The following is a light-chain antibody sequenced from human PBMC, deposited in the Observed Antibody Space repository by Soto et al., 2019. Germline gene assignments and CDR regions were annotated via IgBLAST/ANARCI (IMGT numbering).Light chain of an antibody. J-gene: IGKJ5*01. V-gene: IGKV3-11*01. Sequence: IVLPQSPATLSFSPGERATLSCRASQSVKTFLVWYQQRPGQPPRLLIHDASHRAAGIPARFSGSGFGTDFTLTISSLEPEDAAVYYCQQRSNWPPITFGQGTRLEIK. CDR2: DAS. CDR1: QSVKTF. CDR3: QQRSNWPPIT.